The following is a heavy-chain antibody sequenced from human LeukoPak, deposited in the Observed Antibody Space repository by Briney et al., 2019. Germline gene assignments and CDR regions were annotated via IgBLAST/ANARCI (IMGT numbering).Heavy chain of an antibody. V-gene: IGHV4-59*11. Sequence: PSETLSLTCIVFSGSINNHYWSWIRQPPGKGLEWIGYIYDSWNTNYNPSLQSRVTISMDASRNQFSLNLTSVTAADTAVYCARDQIGYGLDYWGQGTLVTVSS. CDR2: IYDSWNT. D-gene: IGHD5-18*01. CDR3: ARDQIGYGLDY. J-gene: IGHJ4*02. CDR1: SGSINNHY.